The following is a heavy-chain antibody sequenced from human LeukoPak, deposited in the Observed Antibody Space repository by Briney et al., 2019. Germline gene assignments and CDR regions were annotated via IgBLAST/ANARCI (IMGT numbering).Heavy chain of an antibody. CDR2: INPNSGGT. CDR1: GYTFIGYY. D-gene: IGHD4-17*01. V-gene: IGHV1-2*02. J-gene: IGHJ4*02. Sequence: ASVKVSCKASGYTFIGYYMHWVRQAPGQGLEWMGWINPNSGGTNYAQKFQGRVTMTRDTSISTAYMELSRLRSDDTAVYYCARGHDYGDYYFDYWGQGTLVTVSS. CDR3: ARGHDYGDYYFDY.